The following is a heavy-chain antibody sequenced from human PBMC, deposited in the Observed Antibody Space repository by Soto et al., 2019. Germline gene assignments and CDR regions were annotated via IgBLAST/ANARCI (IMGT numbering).Heavy chain of an antibody. Sequence: ASVKVSCKSSGYTFSMSGISWVRQAPGQGLEWMGWISGYNGNTNYEQKFQDRVTMTTDTTTNTAYMELRSLRPDDTAVYYCAREGPRPYYYYGIDVWGQGTTVTVSS. CDR2: ISGYNGNT. CDR1: GYTFSMSG. CDR3: AREGPRPYYYYGIDV. J-gene: IGHJ6*02. V-gene: IGHV1-18*01.